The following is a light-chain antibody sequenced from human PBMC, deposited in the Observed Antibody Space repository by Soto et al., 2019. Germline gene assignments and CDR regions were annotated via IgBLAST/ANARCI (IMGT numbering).Light chain of an antibody. V-gene: IGKV1-39*01. Sequence: DVQMTQSPSSLSASVGDRATITCRASQSISIFLNWYQQKPGKAPKLLISGASRFEIGVPPRFSGSGSGTDFSLTVSSLQPEDCTTYYCQQTCRDSWTFGQGTKV. CDR2: GAS. CDR3: QQTCRDSWT. CDR1: QSISIF. J-gene: IGKJ1*01.